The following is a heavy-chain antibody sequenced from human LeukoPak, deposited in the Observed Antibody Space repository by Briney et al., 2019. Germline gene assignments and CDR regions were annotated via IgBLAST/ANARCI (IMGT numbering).Heavy chain of an antibody. Sequence: ASVKVSCKASGYTFTSYGISWVRQAPGQGLERMGWISAYNGNTNYAQKLQGRVTMTTDTSTSTAYMELRSLRSDDTAVYYCARDLGDDFWSGYYTLGGYYYYYGMDVWGQGTTVTVSS. CDR1: GYTFTSYG. J-gene: IGHJ6*02. D-gene: IGHD3-3*01. CDR3: ARDLGDDFWSGYYTLGGYYYYYGMDV. CDR2: ISAYNGNT. V-gene: IGHV1-18*01.